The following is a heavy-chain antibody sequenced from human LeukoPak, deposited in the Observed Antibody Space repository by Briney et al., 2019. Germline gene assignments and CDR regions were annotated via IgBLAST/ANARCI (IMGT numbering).Heavy chain of an antibody. D-gene: IGHD1-26*01. CDR3: VRDLGGRSGH. Sequence: GGSLRLSCAASGFTFSSYWMHWVRQAPGKGLVWVSRINEDGSTTNYADSVKGRSTIFRDNAKNTLYLQMNSLRAEDTAVYYCVRDLGGRSGHWGQGTLVTVSS. CDR2: INEDGSTT. CDR1: GFTFSSYW. V-gene: IGHV3-74*01. J-gene: IGHJ4*02.